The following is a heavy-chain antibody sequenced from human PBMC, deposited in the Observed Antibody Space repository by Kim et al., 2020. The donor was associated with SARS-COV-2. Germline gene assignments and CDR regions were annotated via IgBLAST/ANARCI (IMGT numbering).Heavy chain of an antibody. CDR1: GDSVRGNGYY. CDR2: VDYSGST. Sequence: PSETLSLTCTVSGDSVRGNGYYWGWLRQPPGKGLEWIGSVDYSGSTYYSPSLKSRVTMSLDSSENQFALELTSVTAADTAVYYCAKIIYYNRACIDPWGQGTLVTVSS. J-gene: IGHJ5*02. V-gene: IGHV4-39*01. D-gene: IGHD1-20*01. CDR3: AKIIYYNRACIDP.